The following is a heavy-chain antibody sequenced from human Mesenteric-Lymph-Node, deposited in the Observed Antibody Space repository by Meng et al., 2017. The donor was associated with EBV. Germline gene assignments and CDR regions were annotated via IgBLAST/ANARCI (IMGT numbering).Heavy chain of an antibody. D-gene: IGHD2-2*01. Sequence: QVQLQQSGPGMVKPSHTLSLTCAIYGGSVTGNSCAWNCNCPSPSRGLEWLGRKYYSSECYTAYAVSVNSPLDTNPDTSNNQFSLQLNSVTPEDTAVYYCARETSCYDCWGQGTLVTVSS. CDR2: KYYSSECYT. CDR3: ARETSCYDC. V-gene: IGHV6-1*02. J-gene: IGHJ4*02. CDR1: GGSVTGNSCA.